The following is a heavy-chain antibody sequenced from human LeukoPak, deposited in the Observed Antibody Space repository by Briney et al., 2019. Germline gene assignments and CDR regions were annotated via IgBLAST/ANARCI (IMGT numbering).Heavy chain of an antibody. CDR3: ATTARVGQN. CDR2: IGKSGTDI. Sequence: GGSLRLSCAASGFTFSDYYMSWIRQAPGKGLEWTSYIGKSGTDINYAESVKGRFTVSRDNAKNSLFLQLDSLRADDTAVYYCATTARVGQNWGQGTLVTVSS. V-gene: IGHV3-11*01. J-gene: IGHJ4*02. D-gene: IGHD3/OR15-3a*01. CDR1: GFTFSDYY.